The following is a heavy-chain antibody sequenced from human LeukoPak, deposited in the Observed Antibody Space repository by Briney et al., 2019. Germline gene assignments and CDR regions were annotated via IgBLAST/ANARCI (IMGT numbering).Heavy chain of an antibody. CDR1: GGTFSSYA. D-gene: IGHD2-2*01. CDR3: ARADCSSTSCYVSWDY. CDR2: IIPIFGTA. V-gene: IGHV1-69*13. Sequence: ASVQVSCKASGGTFSSYAISWVRQAPGQGLEWMGGIIPIFGTANYAQKFQGRVTITADESTSTAYMELSSLRSEDTAVYYCARADCSSTSCYVSWDYWGQGTLVTVSS. J-gene: IGHJ4*02.